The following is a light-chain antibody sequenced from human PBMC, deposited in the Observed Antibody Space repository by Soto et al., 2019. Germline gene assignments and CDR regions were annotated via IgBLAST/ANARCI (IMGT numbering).Light chain of an antibody. CDR3: QQFATSPFT. Sequence: EIVLTQSPGTLSLSPGERATLSCRASQSVASSFLAWYQQKPGQAPRLLIYGASSRATGIPDRFSGSGSGTDFTLTITRLEPDDFAVYYCQQFATSPFTFGPGTTVDVK. CDR1: QSVASSF. J-gene: IGKJ3*01. V-gene: IGKV3-20*01. CDR2: GAS.